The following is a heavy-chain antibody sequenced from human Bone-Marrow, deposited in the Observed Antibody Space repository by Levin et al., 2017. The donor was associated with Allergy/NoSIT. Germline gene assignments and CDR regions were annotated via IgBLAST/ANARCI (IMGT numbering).Heavy chain of an antibody. CDR1: GYSFTSYW. D-gene: IGHD6-13*01. J-gene: IGHJ5*02. CDR3: ARQAYSSNWSRWFDP. Sequence: PGESLKISCKGSGYSFTSYWIGWVRKMPGKGLEWMGIIYPGDSDTRYSPSFQGQVTISADKSISTAYLQWSSLKASDTAMYYCARQAYSSNWSRWFDPWGQGTLVTVSS. CDR2: IYPGDSDT. V-gene: IGHV5-51*01.